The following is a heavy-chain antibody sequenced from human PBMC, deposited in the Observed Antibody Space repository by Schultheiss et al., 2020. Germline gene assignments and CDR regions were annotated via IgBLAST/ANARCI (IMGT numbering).Heavy chain of an antibody. CDR2: ISYDGGNR. J-gene: IGHJ6*02. Sequence: GGSLRLSCAASGFTFSSYAMRWVRQGPGKGLEWVAVISYDGGNRHYADSVKGRFTISRDNSKNTLYLQMNSLRAEDTAVYYCAKDQAGYCFSSNCFNGMDAWGQGTMVTVSS. V-gene: IGHV3-30*18. D-gene: IGHD2-2*03. CDR3: AKDQAGYCFSSNCFNGMDA. CDR1: GFTFSSYA.